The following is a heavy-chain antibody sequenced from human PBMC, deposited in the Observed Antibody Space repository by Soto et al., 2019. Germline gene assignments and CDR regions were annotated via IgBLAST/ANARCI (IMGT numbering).Heavy chain of an antibody. V-gene: IGHV4-34*01. CDR3: ARAWDQLIQSSNEDAFDI. CDR2: INHSGST. Sequence: SETLSLTCAFYVGSFSGYYWSCIRHPPGKWLEWIGEINHSGSTNYNPSLKSRVTISVDTSKNQFSLKLSSVTAADTAVYYCARAWDQLIQSSNEDAFDIWGQGTMVSVSS. J-gene: IGHJ3*02. D-gene: IGHD4-4*01. CDR1: VGSFSGYY.